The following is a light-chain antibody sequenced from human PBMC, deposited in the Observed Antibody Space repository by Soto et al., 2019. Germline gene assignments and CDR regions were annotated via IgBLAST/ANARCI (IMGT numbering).Light chain of an antibody. CDR3: QQGYSTPWT. J-gene: IGKJ1*01. CDR1: QGISSY. V-gene: IGKV1-39*01. Sequence: DMQFTQAPSALYTSVGDRVTISCRVSQGISSYLNWYQQKPGKAPKLLIYAASNLQSGVPSRFSASGSGTDFTLTLNSLQPGDFATYYCQQGYSTPWTFGQGTKVDIK. CDR2: AAS.